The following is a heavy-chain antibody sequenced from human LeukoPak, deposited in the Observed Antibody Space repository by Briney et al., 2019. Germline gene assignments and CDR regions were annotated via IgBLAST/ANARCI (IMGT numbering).Heavy chain of an antibody. Sequence: PSETLSLTCAVYGGSFSDYSWSWIRQPPGKGLEWIGEINHSGSTNYNPSLKSRVTISVDTSKNQFSLKLNSVTAADTAVYYCGWYFDYWGQGTLVTVSS. D-gene: IGHD6-13*01. CDR3: GWYFDY. J-gene: IGHJ4*02. CDR1: GGSFSDYS. CDR2: INHSGST. V-gene: IGHV4-34*01.